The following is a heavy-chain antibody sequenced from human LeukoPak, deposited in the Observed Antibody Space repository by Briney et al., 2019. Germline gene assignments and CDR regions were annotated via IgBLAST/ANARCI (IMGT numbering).Heavy chain of an antibody. J-gene: IGHJ4*02. CDR3: AKPYYYDSSGHFDY. CDR1: GIIFSSHG. CDR2: ASHDGSKN. D-gene: IGHD3-22*01. V-gene: IGHV3-30*18. Sequence: GTSLRLSCAASGIIFSSHGMHWVRQAPGKGLEWVAVASHDGSKNYYGDSVKGRFTISRDNWKNTLYLQMDSLRTEDTAVYYCAKPYYYDSSGHFDYWGQGTLVTVSS.